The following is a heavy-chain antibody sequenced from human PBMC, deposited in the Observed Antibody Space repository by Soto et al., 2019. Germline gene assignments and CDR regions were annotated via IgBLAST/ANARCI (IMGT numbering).Heavy chain of an antibody. CDR2: ISSGGST. CDR1: GLTVSTNS. D-gene: IGHD2-21*01. Sequence: PGGSLRLSCVVSGLTVSTNSMNWVRQAPGKGLEWVSIISSGGSTYYADSVKGRFTISRDTSRNTLYLQLSILRVEDTAVYYCARDKPLFSFGYQRGNYFDCWGQGALVTVSS. V-gene: IGHV3-66*01. CDR3: ARDKPLFSFGYQRGNYFDC. J-gene: IGHJ4*02.